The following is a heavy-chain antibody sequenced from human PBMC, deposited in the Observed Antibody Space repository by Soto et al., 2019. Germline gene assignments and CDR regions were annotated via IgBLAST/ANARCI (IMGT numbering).Heavy chain of an antibody. CDR3: ARRYGWLYFDY. Sequence: SETLSLTCTVSGGSISSSSYYWGWIRQPPGKGLEWIGSIYYSGSTYYNPSLKSRVTISVDTSKNQFSLKLISVTAADTALYYCARRYGWLYFDYWGQGSLVTVSS. CDR1: GGSISSSSYY. D-gene: IGHD6-19*01. CDR2: IYYSGST. V-gene: IGHV4-39*01. J-gene: IGHJ4*02.